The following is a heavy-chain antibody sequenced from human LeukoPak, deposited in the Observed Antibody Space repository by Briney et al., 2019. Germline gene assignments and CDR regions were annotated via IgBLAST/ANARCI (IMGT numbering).Heavy chain of an antibody. D-gene: IGHD3-10*01. V-gene: IGHV3-30-3*01. CDR2: ISYDGSNK. CDR3: AKEDLYGSGSSSLFDY. Sequence: GGSLRLSCAASGFTFSSYAMHWVRQAPGKGLEWVAVISYDGSNKYYADSVKGRFTISRDNSKNTLYLQMNSLRAEDTAVYYCAKEDLYGSGSSSLFDYWGQGTLVTVSS. J-gene: IGHJ4*02. CDR1: GFTFSSYA.